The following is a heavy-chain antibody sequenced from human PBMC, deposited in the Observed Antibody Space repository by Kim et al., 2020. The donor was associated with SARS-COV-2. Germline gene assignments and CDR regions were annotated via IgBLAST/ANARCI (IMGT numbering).Heavy chain of an antibody. D-gene: IGHD5-18*01. V-gene: IGHV4-59*01. CDR3: ARAESGYSYGYGHWYFDL. J-gene: IGHJ2*01. CDR2: IYYSGST. Sequence: SETLSLTCTVSGGSISSYYWSWIRQPPGKGLEWIGYIYYSGSTNYNPSLKSRVTISVDTSKNQFSLKLSSVTAADTAVYYCARAESGYSYGYGHWYFDLWGRGTLVTVSS. CDR1: GGSISSYY.